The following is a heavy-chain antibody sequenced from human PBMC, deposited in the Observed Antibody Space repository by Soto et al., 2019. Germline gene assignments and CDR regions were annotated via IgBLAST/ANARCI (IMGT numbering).Heavy chain of an antibody. CDR2: IIPIFGTA. CDR3: ARALVAEGCFDP. Sequence: GASVKVSCKASGGTFSSYAISWVRQAPGQGLEWMGGIIPIFGTANYAQKFRGRVTITADESTSTAYMELSSLRSEDTAVYYCARALVAEGCFDPWGQGPLVTVSS. CDR1: GGTFSSYA. D-gene: IGHD6-25*01. J-gene: IGHJ5*02. V-gene: IGHV1-69*13.